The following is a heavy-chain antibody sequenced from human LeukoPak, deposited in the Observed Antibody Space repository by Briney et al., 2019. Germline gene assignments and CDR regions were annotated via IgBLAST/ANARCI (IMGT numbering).Heavy chain of an antibody. J-gene: IGHJ6*03. D-gene: IGHD5-12*01. Sequence: SETLSLTCTVSGGPISSYYWSWIRQPPGKGLEWIGYIYYSGSTNYNPSLTSRGTISVETSKNKCSLKLSSVTAADTAVYYCARDSGRRYYMDVWGKGTTVTVSS. CDR1: GGPISSYY. CDR3: ARDSGRRYYMDV. CDR2: IYYSGST. V-gene: IGHV4-59*01.